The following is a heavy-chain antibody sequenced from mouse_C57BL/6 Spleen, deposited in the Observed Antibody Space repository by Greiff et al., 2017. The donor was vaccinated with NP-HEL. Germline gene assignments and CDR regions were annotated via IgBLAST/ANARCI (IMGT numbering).Heavy chain of an antibody. CDR2: IRRGGST. CDR3: AKEMNYYAMDY. J-gene: IGHJ4*01. Sequence: VQLQQSGPGLVQPSQSLSITCTVSGFSLTSYGVHWVRQSPGKGLEWLGVIRRGGSTDYNAAFMSRLSITKYNSKSQVFFKMNSLQADDTAICSCAKEMNYYAMDYWGQGTSVTVSS. V-gene: IGHV2-5*01. CDR1: GFSLTSYG.